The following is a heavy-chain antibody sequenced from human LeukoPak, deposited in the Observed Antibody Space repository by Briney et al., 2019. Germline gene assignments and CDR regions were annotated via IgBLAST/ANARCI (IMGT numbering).Heavy chain of an antibody. V-gene: IGHV3-48*04. D-gene: IGHD5-12*01. J-gene: IGHJ4*02. Sequence: PGGSLRLSCAASGFTFSSYSMNWVRQAPGKGLEWVSYISSSSSTIYYADSVKGRFTISRDNAKNSLYLQINSLRAEDTAVYYCARDGYSGYEGVRYWGQGTLVTVSS. CDR3: ARDGYSGYEGVRY. CDR2: ISSSSSTI. CDR1: GFTFSSYS.